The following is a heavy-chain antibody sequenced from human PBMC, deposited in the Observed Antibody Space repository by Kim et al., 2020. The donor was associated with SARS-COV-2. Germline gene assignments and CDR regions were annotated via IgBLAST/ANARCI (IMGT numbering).Heavy chain of an antibody. CDR3: ARDRGRFGEFYDACDI. Sequence: DTVGGQYTVSRDNSRNTLYMEMNSLRAEDTAVYYCARDRGRFGEFYDACDIWGQGTMVTVSS. D-gene: IGHD3-10*01. J-gene: IGHJ3*02. V-gene: IGHV3-30*07.